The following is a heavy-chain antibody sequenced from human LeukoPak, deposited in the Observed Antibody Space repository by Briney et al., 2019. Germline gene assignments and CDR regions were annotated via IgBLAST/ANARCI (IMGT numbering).Heavy chain of an antibody. CDR1: GYTFINYG. D-gene: IGHD6-19*01. Sequence: AASVTVSCKASGYTFINYGISWGRQAPGLGLEWMGWTSYNGNTNYAQKIQDRVTMTTDTSTATAYMELRSLESDDTAVYYCARHSGSGWQALGYWGQGTLVTVSS. CDR2: TSYNGNT. CDR3: ARHSGSGWQALGY. V-gene: IGHV1-18*04. J-gene: IGHJ4*02.